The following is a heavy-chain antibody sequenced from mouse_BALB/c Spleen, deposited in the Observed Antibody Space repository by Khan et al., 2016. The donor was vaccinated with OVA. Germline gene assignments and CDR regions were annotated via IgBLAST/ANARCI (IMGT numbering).Heavy chain of an antibody. CDR3: ARIYYYGSPYAMDY. CDR2: IYPGRGNT. D-gene: IGHD1-1*01. CDR1: GYAFTNYW. J-gene: IGHJ4*01. V-gene: IGHV1-63*01. Sequence: VRLQQSGAELVRPGTSMKISCKASGYAFTNYWLGWVKQRPGHGLEWIGDIYPGRGNTYYNEKFKDKATLTADKSSSTTYMQLSSLTSEDSAVYFCARIYYYGSPYAMDYWGQGTSVTVSS.